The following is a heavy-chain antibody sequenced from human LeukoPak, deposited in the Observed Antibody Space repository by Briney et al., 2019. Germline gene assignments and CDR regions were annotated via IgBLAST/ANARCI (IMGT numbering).Heavy chain of an antibody. Sequence: SETLSLTCAVYGGSFSGYYWSWIRQPPGKGLEWIGEINHSGSTNYNPSLKSRVTISVDTSKNQFSLKLSSVTAADTAVYYCALTAVAGDKIFDYWGEGTLVTVSS. V-gene: IGHV4-34*01. D-gene: IGHD6-19*01. CDR3: ALTAVAGDKIFDY. CDR2: INHSGST. CDR1: GGSFSGYY. J-gene: IGHJ4*02.